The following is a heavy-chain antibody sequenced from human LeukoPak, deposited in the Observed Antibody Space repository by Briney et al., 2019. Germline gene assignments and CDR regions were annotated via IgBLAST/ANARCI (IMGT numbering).Heavy chain of an antibody. Sequence: GASVKVSCKASGYTFTSYYMHWVRQAPGQGLEWMGLLNPSAGSTSYVQRFQGRVTMTRDTSTSTVYMELSSLRSEDTAVYYCATGSLRLGEFSLGYWGQGTLVTVSS. CDR2: LNPSAGST. CDR3: ATGSLRLGEFSLGY. CDR1: GYTFTSYY. J-gene: IGHJ4*02. V-gene: IGHV1-46*01. D-gene: IGHD3-16*02.